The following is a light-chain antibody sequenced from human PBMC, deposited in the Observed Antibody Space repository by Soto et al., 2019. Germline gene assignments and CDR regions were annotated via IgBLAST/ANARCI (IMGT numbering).Light chain of an antibody. J-gene: IGKJ4*01. CDR1: QSVSSSY. CDR2: GAS. Sequence: EIVLTQSPGTLSLSPGERATLSCRASQSVSSSYLAWYQQKPGQAPRLLIYGASSRATGIPDRFSGSGSGTDFTLTISRLGPEDFAVYYCQQYGSSPLTFGGGTKVDI. V-gene: IGKV3-20*01. CDR3: QQYGSSPLT.